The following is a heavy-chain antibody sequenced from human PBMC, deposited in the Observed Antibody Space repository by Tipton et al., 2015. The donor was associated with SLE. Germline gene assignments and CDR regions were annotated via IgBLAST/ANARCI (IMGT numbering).Heavy chain of an antibody. D-gene: IGHD6-13*01. J-gene: IGHJ5*02. CDR1: GGSFSGYY. V-gene: IGHV4-34*01. CDR3: ARAQRLVRWFDP. CDR2: INHSGST. Sequence: TLSLTCAVYGGSFSGYYWSWIRQSPGKGLEWIGEINHSGSTNYNPSLESRVTISVDTSKKQFSLKVGSVTAADTAVYYCARAQRLVRWFDPWGQGTLVTVSS.